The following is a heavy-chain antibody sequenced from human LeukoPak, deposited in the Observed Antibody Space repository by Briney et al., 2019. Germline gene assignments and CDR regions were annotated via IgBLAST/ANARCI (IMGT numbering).Heavy chain of an antibody. V-gene: IGHV1-2*02. D-gene: IGHD1-1*01. CDR2: INPNSGGT. J-gene: IGHJ6*02. CDR1: GYNFIGYY. CDR3: ARDLRTPYHYGMNV. Sequence: GASVKVSCKASGYNFIGYYVHLVRQAPGQGLEWMGWINPNSGGTNYAQKFQGRVTMTRDTSINTAYMELSGLTSDDTAIYYCARDLRTPYHYGMNVWGQGTTVTVSS.